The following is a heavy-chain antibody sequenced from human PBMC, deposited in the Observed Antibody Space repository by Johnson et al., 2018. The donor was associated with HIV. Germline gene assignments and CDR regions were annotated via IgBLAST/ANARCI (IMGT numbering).Heavy chain of an antibody. CDR3: ARSSGSYLDDAFDI. Sequence: VQLVESGGGVARPGGSLRLSCAASGFTFDDYDMNWVRQAPGKGLEWVSVIYSGGSTYYADSVKGRFTISRDNSKNTLYLQMNSLRAEDTAVYYCARSSGSYLDDAFDIWGQGTMVTVSS. D-gene: IGHD1-26*01. J-gene: IGHJ3*02. CDR1: GFTFDDYD. V-gene: IGHV3-66*01. CDR2: IYSGGST.